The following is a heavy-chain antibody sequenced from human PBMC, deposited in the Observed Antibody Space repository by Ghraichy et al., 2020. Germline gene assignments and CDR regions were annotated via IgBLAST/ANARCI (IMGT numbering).Heavy chain of an antibody. CDR3: AHIGYTHAADY. CDR1: GPSLTTSGLG. V-gene: IGHV2-5*02. Sequence: SGPTLVKPTQTLTLTCTLSGPSLTTSGLGVGWIRQPPGKALEWLALIYWGDDKRYSPSLKTRLTITKDTSRNQVALTMTNMDPVDTATYYCAHIGYTHAADYWGPGTLVTVSS. CDR2: IYWGDDK. J-gene: IGHJ4*02. D-gene: IGHD5-18*01.